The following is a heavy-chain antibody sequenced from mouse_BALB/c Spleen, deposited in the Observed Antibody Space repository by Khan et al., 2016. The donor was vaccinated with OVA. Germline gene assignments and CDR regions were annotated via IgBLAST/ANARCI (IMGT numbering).Heavy chain of an antibody. D-gene: IGHD2-1*01. CDR3: AKSNVYCYWYFDV. CDR2: IWGDGGT. V-gene: IGHV2-3*01. Sequence: VQLQQSGPGLVAPSQSLSITCTVSGFSLTSYGVSWARQPPGKGLEWLGVIWGDGGTHYHSALRSSVSISKDSTKRQVFLKLNSMQTDDNATDYGAKSNVYCYWYFDVWGAGTTVTVSS. J-gene: IGHJ1*01. CDR1: GFSLTSYG.